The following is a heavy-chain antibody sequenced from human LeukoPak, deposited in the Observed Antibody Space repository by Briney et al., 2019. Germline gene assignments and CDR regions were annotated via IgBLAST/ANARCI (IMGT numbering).Heavy chain of an antibody. Sequence: GGSLRLSCAASGFTFSSYAMSWVRQAPGKGLEWVSAIRGSGGSTYYADSVKGRFTISRDNSKNTLYLQMNSLRAEDTAVYYCAKGASITMIVVVIYMDVWGKGTTVTVSS. J-gene: IGHJ6*03. CDR3: AKGASITMIVVVIYMDV. D-gene: IGHD3-22*01. CDR2: IRGSGGST. CDR1: GFTFSSYA. V-gene: IGHV3-23*01.